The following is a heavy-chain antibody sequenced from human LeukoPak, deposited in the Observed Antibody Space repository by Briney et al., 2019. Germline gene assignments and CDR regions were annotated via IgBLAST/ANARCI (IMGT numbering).Heavy chain of an antibody. Sequence: GGSLRLSCVDSGFILRRHWMYWVRQAPGKGLEWVAIIKQDGSERYYVDSVKGRFTISRDNSRNSLYLQMDILRAEDTAVYYCATDNVYCSRTSCYQTFDYWGQGTLVTVPS. CDR2: IKQDGSER. CDR1: GFILRRHW. V-gene: IGHV3-7*01. J-gene: IGHJ4*02. CDR3: ATDNVYCSRTSCYQTFDY. D-gene: IGHD2-2*01.